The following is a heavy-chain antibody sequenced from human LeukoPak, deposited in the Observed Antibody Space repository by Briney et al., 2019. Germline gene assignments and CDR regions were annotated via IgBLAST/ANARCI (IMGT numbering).Heavy chain of an antibody. D-gene: IGHD4-23*01. CDR1: GYTFTDYF. J-gene: IGHJ4*02. Sequence: ASVKVSCKASGYTFTDYFIHWVRQAPGQGLEWMGIINPSGGSTSYAQKFQGRVTMTRDTSITTAYMELSSLRSDDTAVYYCARGRGSTVVTYSDYWGQGALVTVSS. V-gene: IGHV1-46*01. CDR2: INPSGGST. CDR3: ARGRGSTVVTYSDY.